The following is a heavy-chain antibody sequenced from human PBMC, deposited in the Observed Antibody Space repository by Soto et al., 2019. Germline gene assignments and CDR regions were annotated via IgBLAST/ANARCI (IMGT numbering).Heavy chain of an antibody. D-gene: IGHD4-4*01. CDR3: ARGPHDSNLDF. Sequence: EVQLVESGGGLIQPGGSLRLSCAASGFTVSRNYMSWVRQAPGKGLEWVSVTYSGGSTYYADTVKGRFTISRDNSKNTLYLQMNSLRDEDTAVYYCARGPHDSNLDFWGQGTLVTVSS. J-gene: IGHJ4*02. CDR1: GFTVSRNY. V-gene: IGHV3-53*01. CDR2: TYSGGST.